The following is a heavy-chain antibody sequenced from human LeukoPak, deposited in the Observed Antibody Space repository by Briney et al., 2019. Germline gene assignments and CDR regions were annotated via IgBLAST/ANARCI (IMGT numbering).Heavy chain of an antibody. CDR1: GGTYSSYA. CDR3: ARDLLGFDDYYDSSGYYAFDI. Sequence: SEKVSCKASGGTYSSYAISWVRQAAGQGLEWMGGIIPIFGTANYAQKFQGRVTITADESTSTAYMELSSLRSEDTAVYYCARDLLGFDDYYDSSGYYAFDIWGQGTMVTVSS. J-gene: IGHJ3*02. D-gene: IGHD3-22*01. V-gene: IGHV1-69*13. CDR2: IIPIFGTA.